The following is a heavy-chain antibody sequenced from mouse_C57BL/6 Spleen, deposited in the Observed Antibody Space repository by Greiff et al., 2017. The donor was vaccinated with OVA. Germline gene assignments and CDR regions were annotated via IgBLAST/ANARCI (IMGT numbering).Heavy chain of an antibody. CDR1: GYSFTGYY. V-gene: IGHV1-42*01. D-gene: IGHD1-1*01. CDR3: ARDYYGSSPWYFDV. J-gene: IGHJ1*03. CDR2: INPSTGGT. Sequence: EVQLVESGPELVKPGASVKISCKASGYSFTGYYMNWVKQSPEKSLEWIGEINPSTGGTTYNQKFKAKATLTVDKSSSTAYMQLKSLTSEDSAVYYCARDYYGSSPWYFDVWGTGTTVTVSS.